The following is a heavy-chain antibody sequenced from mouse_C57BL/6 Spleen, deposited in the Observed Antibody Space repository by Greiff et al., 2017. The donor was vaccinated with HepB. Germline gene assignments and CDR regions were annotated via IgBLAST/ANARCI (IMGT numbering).Heavy chain of an antibody. V-gene: IGHV5-6*01. Sequence: EVQLVESGGDLVKPGGSLKLSCAASGFTFSSYGMSWVRQTPDKRLEWVATISSGGSYTYYPDSVKGRFTISRDNAKNTLYLQMSSLKSEDTAMYYCARQDGYDGGFDYWGQGTTLTVSS. CDR3: ARQDGYDGGFDY. D-gene: IGHD2-2*01. J-gene: IGHJ2*01. CDR1: GFTFSSYG. CDR2: ISSGGSYT.